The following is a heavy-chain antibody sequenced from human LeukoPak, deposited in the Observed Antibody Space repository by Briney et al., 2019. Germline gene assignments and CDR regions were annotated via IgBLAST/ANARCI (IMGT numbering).Heavy chain of an antibody. V-gene: IGHV3-48*01. CDR2: ISSRGSTI. CDR1: GFNFRDHW. Sequence: EAGGSLRLSCAVSGFNFRDHWMDWVRQAPGKGLEWVSYISSRGSTIYYADSVKGRFSISRDNAKNSLHLQMNSLRAEDTAVYYCARGTVAGKAPYWGQGTLVTVSS. CDR3: ARGTVAGKAPY. D-gene: IGHD6-19*01. J-gene: IGHJ4*02.